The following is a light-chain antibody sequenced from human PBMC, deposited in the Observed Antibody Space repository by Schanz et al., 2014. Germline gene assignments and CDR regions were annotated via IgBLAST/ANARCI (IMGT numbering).Light chain of an antibody. CDR2: DVS. V-gene: IGLV2-14*03. J-gene: IGLJ2*01. Sequence: QSALTQPASVSGSPGQSITISCTETSSDVGTYKYVSWYQHHPGKAPKLMIYDVSNRPSGVSNRFSGSKSGNTASLTISGLRPEDEADYYCSAARVFGGGTKLTVL. CDR3: SAARV. CDR1: SSDVGTYKY.